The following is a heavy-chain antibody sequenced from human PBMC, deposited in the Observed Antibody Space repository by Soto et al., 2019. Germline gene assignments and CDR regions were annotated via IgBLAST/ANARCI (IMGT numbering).Heavy chain of an antibody. J-gene: IGHJ4*02. CDR3: ARDAYDYGDFAGIGY. Sequence: QVQLVQSGAEVKKPGASVKVSCKASGYTFTRYHIHWVRQAPGQGLEWMGIINPSGGSTTYAPKFQGRVTMTRDTSTSTVYMGLSSLRSEDTAVYYCARDAYDYGDFAGIGYWGQGTLVTVSS. CDR2: INPSGGST. D-gene: IGHD4-17*01. CDR1: GYTFTRYH. V-gene: IGHV1-46*01.